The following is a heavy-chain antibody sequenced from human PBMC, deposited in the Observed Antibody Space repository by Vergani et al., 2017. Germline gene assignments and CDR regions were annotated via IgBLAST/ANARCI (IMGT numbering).Heavy chain of an antibody. D-gene: IGHD1-1*01. J-gene: IGHJ5*02. CDR2: ISSTAFTI. V-gene: IGHV3-11*01. CDR1: GFTFSDCD. Sequence: QERLVQSGGGLVKPGGSLRLSCVASGFTFSDCDMNWLRQAPGKGLEWISSISSTAFTIHYADFAKGRFTISRDNAGNSLYLQMNTLTVDDTATYFCATQRERFGDLRGRWLDPWGQGTLVTVSS. CDR3: ATQRERFGDLRGRWLDP.